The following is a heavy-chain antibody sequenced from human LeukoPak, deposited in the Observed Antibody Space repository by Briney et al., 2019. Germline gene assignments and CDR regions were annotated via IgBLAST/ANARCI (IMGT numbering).Heavy chain of an antibody. Sequence: TTETLSLTCTVSGGSIGSYYWSWIRQPPGKGLECIGYIYHSGTTNYNPSLKSRVTISADTPKNQFSLKLTSVTAADTAIYYCARQRDYADYLDAFDVWGQGTMVTVSS. CDR1: GGSIGSYY. CDR2: IYHSGTT. CDR3: ARQRDYADYLDAFDV. J-gene: IGHJ3*01. V-gene: IGHV4-59*08. D-gene: IGHD4-17*01.